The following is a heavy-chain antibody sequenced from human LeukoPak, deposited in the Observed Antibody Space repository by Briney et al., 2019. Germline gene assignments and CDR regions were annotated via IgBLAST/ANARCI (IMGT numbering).Heavy chain of an antibody. V-gene: IGHV1-46*01. CDR2: VNPSGGSI. D-gene: IGHD3-22*01. CDR3: ARGPYSYDSSGYYST. CDR1: GYTFTSYY. Sequence: ASVKVSCKASGYTFTSYYVHWVRQAPGQGLEWMGRVNPSGGSIHYAQKFQGRVTMTRDTSTSTVYMELGSLSSEDTAVYYCARGPYSYDSSGYYSTWGQGTLVTVSS. J-gene: IGHJ4*02.